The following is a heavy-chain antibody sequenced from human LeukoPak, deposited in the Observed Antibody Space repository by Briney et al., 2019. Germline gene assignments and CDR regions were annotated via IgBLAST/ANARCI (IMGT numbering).Heavy chain of an antibody. D-gene: IGHD2-2*02. Sequence: SETLSLTCTVSGDSISSYYWSWIRQPPGKGLEWIGYIYYSGSTNYNPSLKSRVTISVDTSKNQFSLKLSSVTAADTAVYYCARGALVVPAAIRLDYWGQGTLVTVSS. CDR2: IYYSGST. CDR1: GDSISSYY. CDR3: ARGALVVPAAIRLDY. J-gene: IGHJ4*02. V-gene: IGHV4-59*01.